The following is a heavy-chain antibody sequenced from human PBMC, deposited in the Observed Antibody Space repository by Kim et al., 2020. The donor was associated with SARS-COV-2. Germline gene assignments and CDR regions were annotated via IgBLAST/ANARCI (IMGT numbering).Heavy chain of an antibody. Sequence: GESLKISCAASGFTFSDSAIHWVRQASGKGLEWVGRIRSKANTYATAYAASVKGRFTISRDDSKNTAYLQMNSLKTEDTAVYFCTRVPGTPLAFWDAFDIWGQGTMVTVSS. CDR3: TRVPGTPLAFWDAFDI. CDR1: GFTFSDSA. CDR2: IRSKANTYAT. J-gene: IGHJ3*02. D-gene: IGHD1-1*01. V-gene: IGHV3-73*01.